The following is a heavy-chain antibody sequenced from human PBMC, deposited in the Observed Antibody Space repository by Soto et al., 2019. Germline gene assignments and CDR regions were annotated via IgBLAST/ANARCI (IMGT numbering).Heavy chain of an antibody. Sequence: QVQLQESGPGLVKPSETLSLTCTVSGGSVSSGSYYWSWIRQPPGKGLEWIGYIYYSGSTNYNPSLKRRVTISVDTSKNQFSLKLSSVTAADTAVYYCARDHDYGDFRDAFDIWGQGTMVTVSS. J-gene: IGHJ3*02. V-gene: IGHV4-61*01. CDR1: GGSVSSGSYY. CDR3: ARDHDYGDFRDAFDI. CDR2: IYYSGST. D-gene: IGHD4-17*01.